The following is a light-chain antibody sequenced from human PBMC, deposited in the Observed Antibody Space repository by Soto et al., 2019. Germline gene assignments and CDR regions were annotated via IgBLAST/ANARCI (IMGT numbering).Light chain of an antibody. CDR1: QSIRNY. J-gene: IGKJ1*01. V-gene: IGKV1-39*01. CDR3: LQTYSTPWT. CDR2: AAS. Sequence: DIQVTQSPSSLSASVGDRVTITCRASQSIRNYLNWYQQKPGKPPKLLIFAASSLQSGIPSRFSGSGSGTDFTLTITSLQPEDCATYYCLQTYSTPWTFGQGTKVEIK.